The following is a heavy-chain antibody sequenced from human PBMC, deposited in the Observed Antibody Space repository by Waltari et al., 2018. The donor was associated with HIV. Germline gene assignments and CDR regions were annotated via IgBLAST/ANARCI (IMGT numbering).Heavy chain of an antibody. V-gene: IGHV4-59*01. CDR2: IYYSGST. CDR1: GGSISTYY. CDR3: ARIKPVGAVAGPFDY. J-gene: IGHJ4*02. Sequence: QVHLQESGPGLVKPSETLSLTCTVSGGSISTYYWSWIRQSPGKGLEWIGYIYYSGSTNYNAPLQSRGTIAVDTSKNQFSLKLNSVTAADTAVYYCARIKPVGAVAGPFDYWGQGPLLTVSP. D-gene: IGHD6-19*01.